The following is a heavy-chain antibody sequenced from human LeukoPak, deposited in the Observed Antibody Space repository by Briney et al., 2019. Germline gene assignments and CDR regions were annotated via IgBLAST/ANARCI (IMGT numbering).Heavy chain of an antibody. V-gene: IGHV4-61*02. CDR3: ARTIRIGDYYMDV. Sequence: SQTLSLTCTVSGASISSGSYYWSWIRQPAGKGLQWIGRINTSGSTNYNPSLKSRVTISVDTSKNQFSLKLSSVTATDTAIYYCARTIRIGDYYMDVWGKGTTVTISS. D-gene: IGHD2/OR15-2a*01. CDR1: GASISSGSYY. J-gene: IGHJ6*03. CDR2: INTSGST.